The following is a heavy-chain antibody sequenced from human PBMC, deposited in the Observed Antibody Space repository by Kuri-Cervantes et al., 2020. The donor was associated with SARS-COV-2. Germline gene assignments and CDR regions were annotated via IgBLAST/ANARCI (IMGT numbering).Heavy chain of an antibody. V-gene: IGHV4-59*08. CDR3: ARHGSGSYSHFLY. CDR1: GGSISSYY. Sequence: SETLSLTCTVSGGSISSYYWSWIRQPPGKGLEWIGYIYYSGSTNYNPSLKSRVTISIDTSKNQFSLKLSSVTAADTAVYYCARHGSGSYSHFLYWGQGTLVTVSS. J-gene: IGHJ4*02. CDR2: IYYSGST. D-gene: IGHD1-26*01.